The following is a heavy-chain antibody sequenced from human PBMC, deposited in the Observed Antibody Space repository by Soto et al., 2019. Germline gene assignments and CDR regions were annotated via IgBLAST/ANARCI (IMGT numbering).Heavy chain of an antibody. CDR1: GYTFTRYY. J-gene: IGHJ4*02. CDR3: ARDQVVGGILGRFEY. CDR2: INPSGGTA. D-gene: IGHD1-26*01. V-gene: IGHV1-46*01. Sequence: QAQLVQSGAEVKKPGTSAKVSCKASGYTFTRYYIHWVRQAPGQGPEWMGIINPSGGTASYAQKFQGRVTMTRDTSTTTVYMELSSLRSDDTAVYYCARDQVVGGILGRFEYWGQGTLVTVSS.